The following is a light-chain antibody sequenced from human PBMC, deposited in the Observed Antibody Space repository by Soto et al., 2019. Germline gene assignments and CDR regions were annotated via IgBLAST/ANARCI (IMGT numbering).Light chain of an antibody. CDR2: DVS. Sequence: QSVLTQPASVSGSPGQSITISCTGTSSDVGSYNYVSWYQQHPGKAPKLIIYDVSNRPSGVSNRFSGSKSGNTASLTISGLQPEDEADYYCSSYTGSNTLLFGGGTKLTVL. CDR3: SSYTGSNTLL. V-gene: IGLV2-14*01. J-gene: IGLJ2*01. CDR1: SSDVGSYNY.